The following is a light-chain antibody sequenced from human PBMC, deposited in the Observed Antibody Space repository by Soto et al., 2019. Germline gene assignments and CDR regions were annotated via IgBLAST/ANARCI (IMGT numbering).Light chain of an antibody. CDR3: QQYASSPTYT. V-gene: IGKV3-20*01. Sequence: EIVLTQSPGTLSLSPGERATLSCRASQSVSSSYLAWYQQKPGQAPRLLIYGASSGATGIPDRFSGSGSGTDFTLTISRLEPEDFAVYYCQQYASSPTYTFGQGTKLEIK. CDR1: QSVSSSY. CDR2: GAS. J-gene: IGKJ2*01.